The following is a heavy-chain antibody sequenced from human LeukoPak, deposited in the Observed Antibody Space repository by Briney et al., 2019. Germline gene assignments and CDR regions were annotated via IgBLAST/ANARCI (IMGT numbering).Heavy chain of an antibody. V-gene: IGHV3-49*04. D-gene: IGHD5-18*01. CDR1: GFTFGDHA. CDR2: IRSKNYGGTT. J-gene: IGHJ6*02. Sequence: PVRSLSLYCTASGFTFGDHAMSWARQAPGAGLEGVGFIRSKNYGGTTEYAASVKSRFTISRVDTTSIAYRQMNSLKTEDKAAEYCTRGPIQQWRYYGMDVWGQGTTVTVSS. CDR3: TRGPIQQWRYYGMDV.